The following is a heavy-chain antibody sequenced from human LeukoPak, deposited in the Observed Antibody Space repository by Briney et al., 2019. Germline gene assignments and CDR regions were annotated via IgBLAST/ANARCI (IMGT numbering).Heavy chain of an antibody. CDR2: IYYSGGT. CDR1: GGSICSDGCY. D-gene: IGHD1-1*01. Sequence: SETLSLTCTVSGGSICSDGCYWSWIRQPLGKRLEGIRYIYYSGGTYYFPSLKSRATISVDTSKNQFSLKLSSVTAADTAVYYCARKQGGGTWDYCGMDVWGQGTTVTVSS. J-gene: IGHJ6*02. CDR3: ARKQGGGTWDYCGMDV. V-gene: IGHV4-31*03.